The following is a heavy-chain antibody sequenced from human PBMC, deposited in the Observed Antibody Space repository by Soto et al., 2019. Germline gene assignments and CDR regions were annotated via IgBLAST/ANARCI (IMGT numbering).Heavy chain of an antibody. Sequence: ASVKVSCKASGYTFTSYGISCVRQAPGQGLEWMGWISAYNGNTNYAQKLQGRVTMTTDTSTSTAYMELRSLRSDDTAVYYCARDQSSTGGYSGYDFGAPFFDYWGQGTLVTVSS. V-gene: IGHV1-18*01. CDR1: GYTFTSYG. CDR3: ARDQSSTGGYSGYDFGAPFFDY. CDR2: ISAYNGNT. J-gene: IGHJ4*02. D-gene: IGHD5-12*01.